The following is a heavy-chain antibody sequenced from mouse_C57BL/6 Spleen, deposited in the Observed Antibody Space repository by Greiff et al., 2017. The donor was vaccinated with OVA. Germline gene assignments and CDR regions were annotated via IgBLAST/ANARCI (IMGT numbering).Heavy chain of an antibody. D-gene: IGHD2-2*01. CDR1: GFTFSSYA. V-gene: IGHV5-4*01. CDR2: ISDGGSYT. Sequence: EVKVVESGGGLVKPGGSLKLSCAASGFTFSSYAMSWVRQTPEKRLEWVATISDGGSYTYYPDNVKGRFTISRDNAKNNLYLQMSHLKSEDTAMYYCARDGFTPYWGQGTTLTVSS. J-gene: IGHJ2*01. CDR3: ARDGFTPY.